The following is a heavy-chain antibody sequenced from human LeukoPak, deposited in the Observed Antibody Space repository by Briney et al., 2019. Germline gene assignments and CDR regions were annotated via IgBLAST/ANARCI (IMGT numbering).Heavy chain of an antibody. CDR1: GFTFSSYA. V-gene: IGHV3-23*01. CDR2: ISATGGTT. Sequence: GGSLRLSCAASGFTFSSYAMSWVRQAPGKGLEWVSVISATGGTTYYADSVKGRFIISRDNSKNTLYLQMNSLRAEDTAVYYCAKEGVGTYFDYWGQGTLVTVSS. CDR3: AKEGVGTYFDY. D-gene: IGHD3-10*01. J-gene: IGHJ4*02.